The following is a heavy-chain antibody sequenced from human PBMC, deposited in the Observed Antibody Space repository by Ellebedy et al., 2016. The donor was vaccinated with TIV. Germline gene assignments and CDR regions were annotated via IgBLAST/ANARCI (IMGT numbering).Heavy chain of an antibody. CDR2: IYSGGST. CDR1: GFTVSSNY. J-gene: IGHJ4*02. Sequence: GGSLRLSCAASGFTVSSNYMSWVRQAPGKGLEWVSVIYSGGSTYYADSVKGRFTISKDTTRNTLHLQMNGLRVEDTAVYYCAKSPNYHSSSWIDYWGQGTLVTVSS. CDR3: AKSPNYHSSSWIDY. D-gene: IGHD6-13*01. V-gene: IGHV3-53*01.